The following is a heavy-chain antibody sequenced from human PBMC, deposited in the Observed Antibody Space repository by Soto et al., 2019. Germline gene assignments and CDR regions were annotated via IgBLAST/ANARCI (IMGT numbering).Heavy chain of an antibody. V-gene: IGHV3-15*01. CDR1: GFTFSNAW. CDR3: TTEGIVGATTDY. J-gene: IGHJ4*02. CDR2: IKSKADGGTT. D-gene: IGHD1-26*01. Sequence: EVQLVESGGGLVKPGGSLRLSCAASGFTFSNAWMSWVRQAPGKGLEWVGRIKSKADGGTTDYAAPVKGRFTISRDDSKNTLYLQMNSLKTEDTAVYYCTTEGIVGATTDYWGQGTLVTVSS.